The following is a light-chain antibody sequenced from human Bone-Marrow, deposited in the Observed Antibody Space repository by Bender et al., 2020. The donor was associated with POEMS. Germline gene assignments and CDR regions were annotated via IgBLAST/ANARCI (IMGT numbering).Light chain of an antibody. CDR3: AAWDDSLSGRV. CDR1: TSNIGSNY. V-gene: IGLV1-47*01. J-gene: IGLJ3*02. Sequence: QSVLTQPPSASGTPGQRITISCSGSTSNIGSNYVYWYQQFPGTAPKLLINRDNQRPSGVADRFSGSKSGTSASLAISGLRSEDEADYYCAAWDDSLSGRVFGGGTKLTVL. CDR2: RDN.